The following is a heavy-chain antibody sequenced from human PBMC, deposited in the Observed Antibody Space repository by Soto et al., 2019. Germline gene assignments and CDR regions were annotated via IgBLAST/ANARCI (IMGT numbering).Heavy chain of an antibody. CDR1: GYTFTSYS. Sequence: ASVKVSCKASGYTFTSYSIHWVRQAPGQGLEWIGWINPNSGGTNYAQKFQGRVTMTRDTSISTAYMELSRLRSDDTAVYYCARERYNWNDGPYYYGMDVWGQGTTVTVSS. CDR3: ARERYNWNDGPYYYGMDV. V-gene: IGHV1-2*02. J-gene: IGHJ6*02. CDR2: INPNSGGT. D-gene: IGHD1-1*01.